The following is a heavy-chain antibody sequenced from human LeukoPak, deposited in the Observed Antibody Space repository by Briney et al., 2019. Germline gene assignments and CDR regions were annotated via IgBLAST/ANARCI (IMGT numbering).Heavy chain of an antibody. V-gene: IGHV1-2*02. J-gene: IGHJ4*02. CDR3: ARDLRSGSGWYWGFDY. CDR1: GYTFTGYY. CDR2: INPNSGGT. Sequence: ASVTVSCKASGYTFTGYYMHWVRQAPGQGLEWMGWINPNSGGTNYAQKFQGRVTMTRDTSISTAYMELSRLRSDDTAVYYCARDLRSGSGWYWGFDYWGQGTLVTVSS. D-gene: IGHD6-19*01.